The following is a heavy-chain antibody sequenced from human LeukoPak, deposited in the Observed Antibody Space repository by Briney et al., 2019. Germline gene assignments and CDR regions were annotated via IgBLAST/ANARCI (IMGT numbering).Heavy chain of an antibody. J-gene: IGHJ3*02. CDR3: AREGSTTDALDI. CDR2: IIPIFGTA. V-gene: IGHV1-69*05. Sequence: SVKVSCKASGGTFSSYAISWVRQAPGQGLEWMGGIIPIFGTANYAQKFQGRVTITTDESTSTAYMELSSLRSEDTAVYYCAREGSTTDALDIWGQGTMVTVSS. CDR1: GGTFSSYA. D-gene: IGHD4-11*01.